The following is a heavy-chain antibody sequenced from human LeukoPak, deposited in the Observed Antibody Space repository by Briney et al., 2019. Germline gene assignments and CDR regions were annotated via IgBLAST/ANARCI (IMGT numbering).Heavy chain of an antibody. D-gene: IGHD2-15*01. CDR1: GYTFTGYY. V-gene: IGHV1-2*02. CDR2: INPNSGGT. Sequence: ASVKVSCKASGYTFTGYYMHWVRQAPGQGHEWMGGINPNSGGTNYAKKFQGRVTMTRDTSISTAYMELSRLRSDDTAVYYCARPGNLYCSGGSCYFDYWGQGTLVTVSS. CDR3: ARPGNLYCSGGSCYFDY. J-gene: IGHJ4*02.